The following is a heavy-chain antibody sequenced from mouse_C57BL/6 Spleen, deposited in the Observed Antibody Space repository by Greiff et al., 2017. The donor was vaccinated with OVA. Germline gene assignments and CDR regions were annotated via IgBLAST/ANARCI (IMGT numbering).Heavy chain of an antibody. Sequence: EVQLVESGGGLVQPKGSLKLSCAASGFSFNTYAMNWVRQAPGKGLEWVARIRSKSNNYATYYADSVKDRFTISRDDSESMLYLQMNNLKTEDTAMYYCVRIDSSGYVYAMDYWGQGTSVTVSS. V-gene: IGHV10-1*01. D-gene: IGHD3-2*02. J-gene: IGHJ4*01. CDR2: IRSKSNNYAT. CDR3: VRIDSSGYVYAMDY. CDR1: GFSFNTYA.